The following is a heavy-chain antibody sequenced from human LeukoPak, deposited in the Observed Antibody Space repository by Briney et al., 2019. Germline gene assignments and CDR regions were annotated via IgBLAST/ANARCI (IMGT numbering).Heavy chain of an antibody. V-gene: IGHV4-59*08. D-gene: IGHD2/OR15-2a*01. J-gene: IGHJ3*02. CDR3: ARRRRLKNPGGDAFDI. Sequence: SETLSLNSTVSSDSINEYYWNWIRAPPGKGMEWIGYIYYSGSTRYNPSLQSRVTMSIGTSKTQFSLKLDSVTAEDTAVYYCARRRRLKNPGGDAFDIWGQGTVVIVSS. CDR2: IYYSGST. CDR1: SDSINEYY.